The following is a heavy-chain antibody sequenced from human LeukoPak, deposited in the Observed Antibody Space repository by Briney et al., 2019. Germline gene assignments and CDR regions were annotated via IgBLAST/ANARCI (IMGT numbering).Heavy chain of an antibody. CDR1: GGSISSYY. D-gene: IGHD3-10*01. Sequence: SETLSLXCTVSGGSISSYYWSWSRQPPGKGLEWIGYIYYSGSTNYNPSLKSRVTISVDTSKNQFSLKLSSVTAADTAVYYCARHRSPGRGVIMGWFDPWGQGTLVTVSS. V-gene: IGHV4-59*08. CDR3: ARHRSPGRGVIMGWFDP. J-gene: IGHJ5*02. CDR2: IYYSGST.